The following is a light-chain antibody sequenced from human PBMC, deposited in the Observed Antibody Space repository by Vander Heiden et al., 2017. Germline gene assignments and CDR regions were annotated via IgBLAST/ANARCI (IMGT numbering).Light chain of an antibody. Sequence: VVMTQSPLSLPVTLGPPASISCRSSHSLISSYGNTFLNWFHQRPGQSPRRLIYKVSNRDSGVPERFSGSGAGTDFTLKISRVEAEDVGVYFCMEGTNWPLTFGQGTKLEIK. CDR1: HSLISSYGNTF. CDR3: MEGTNWPLT. V-gene: IGKV2-30*01. J-gene: IGKJ2*01. CDR2: KVS.